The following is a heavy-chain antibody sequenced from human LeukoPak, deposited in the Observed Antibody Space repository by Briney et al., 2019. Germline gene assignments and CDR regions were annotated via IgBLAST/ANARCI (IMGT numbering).Heavy chain of an antibody. Sequence: ASVKVSCKASVYTFTSYYMHWVRQPPGQGLEGMGIINPSGGSTSYAQKFQGRVTMTRDTSTSTVYMELSSLRSEDTAVYYCAREEVVRPYGMDVWGQGTTVTVSS. CDR3: AREEVVRPYGMDV. D-gene: IGHD2-2*01. J-gene: IGHJ6*02. CDR2: INPSGGST. CDR1: VYTFTSYY. V-gene: IGHV1-46*01.